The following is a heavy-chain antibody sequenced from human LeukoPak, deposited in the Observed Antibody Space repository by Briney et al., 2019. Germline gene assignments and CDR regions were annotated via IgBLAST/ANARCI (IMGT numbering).Heavy chain of an antibody. Sequence: GGSLRLSCAASGFTFSSYAMSWVRQAPGKGLEWVSAISGSGGSTYYADSVKGRFTISRDNSKNTLYLQMNSLRAEDTAVYYCAKGMVIASDHGDYFPNYYGMDVWGQGTTVTVSS. CDR2: ISGSGGST. V-gene: IGHV3-23*01. CDR3: AKGMVIASDHGDYFPNYYGMDV. D-gene: IGHD4-17*01. CDR1: GFTFSSYA. J-gene: IGHJ6*02.